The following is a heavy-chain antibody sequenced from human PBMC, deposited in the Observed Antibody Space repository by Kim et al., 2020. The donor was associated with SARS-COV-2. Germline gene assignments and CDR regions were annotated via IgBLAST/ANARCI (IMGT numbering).Heavy chain of an antibody. CDR3: ARNSDYDFGPFDS. J-gene: IGHJ4*02. D-gene: IGHD5-12*01. CDR2: ISSTSSAI. CDR1: GFTFSFYS. V-gene: IGHV3-48*01. Sequence: GGSLRISCEASGFTFSFYSMTWVRLAPGKGLEWLSYISSTSSAIYYADSVKGRFTISRDNARNSVYLEINSLRAEDTAVYYCARNSDYDFGPFDSWGQG.